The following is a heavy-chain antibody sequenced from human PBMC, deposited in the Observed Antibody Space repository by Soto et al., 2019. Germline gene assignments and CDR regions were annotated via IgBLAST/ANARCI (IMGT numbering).Heavy chain of an antibody. Sequence: GGPLRLSCVASGFPLRTSGLHLVRQAPSKGLEWVAFISHDGSNQFYAESVKGRFTISRDNSKNILYLQMNSLRANDSAVYFCAKDSTAAFDYWGQGTLLTVSS. CDR3: AKDSTAAFDY. V-gene: IGHV3-30*18. CDR1: GFPLRTSG. J-gene: IGHJ4*02. CDR2: ISHDGSNQ.